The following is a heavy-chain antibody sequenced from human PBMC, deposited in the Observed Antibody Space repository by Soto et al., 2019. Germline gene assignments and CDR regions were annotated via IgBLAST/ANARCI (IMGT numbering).Heavy chain of an antibody. D-gene: IGHD1-26*01. CDR1: GYTFTSYG. V-gene: IGHV1-18*01. CDR3: ARDRGSYALDY. J-gene: IGHJ4*02. CDR2: ISADNGNT. Sequence: ASAKVSCKASGYTFTSYGIIWVRQAPGQGLEWMGWISADNGNTNYAQNLQGRVTMTTDTSTSTAYMELRSLRSDDTAVYYCARDRGSYALDYWGQGTLVTVSS.